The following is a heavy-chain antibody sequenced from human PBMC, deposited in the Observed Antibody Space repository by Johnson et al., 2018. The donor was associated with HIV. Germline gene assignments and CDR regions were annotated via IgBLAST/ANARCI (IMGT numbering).Heavy chain of an antibody. D-gene: IGHD6-19*01. Sequence: QMQLVESGGGLVKPGGSLRLSCAASGFTFSDYYMSWIRQAPRKGLEWLSYISSSGSTIYYADSVKGRFTISRDNAKNSLYLQMSSLRAEDTAVYYCARDGYSSAWYGKDAFDIWGQGTMVTVSS. V-gene: IGHV3-11*01. CDR3: ARDGYSSAWYGKDAFDI. J-gene: IGHJ3*02. CDR1: GFTFSDYY. CDR2: ISSSGSTI.